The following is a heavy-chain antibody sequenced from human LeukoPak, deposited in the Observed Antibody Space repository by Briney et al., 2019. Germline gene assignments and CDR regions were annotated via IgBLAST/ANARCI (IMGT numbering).Heavy chain of an antibody. CDR3: EAYYDFWSGYTFDY. J-gene: IGHJ4*02. D-gene: IGHD3-3*01. CDR2: IKQDGSEK. V-gene: IGHV3-7*01. Sequence: PGGSLRLSCAASGFTFSSYSMNWVRQAPGKGLEWVANIKQDGSEKYYVDSVKGRFTISRDNAKNSLYLQMNSLRAEDTAVYYCEAYYDFWSGYTFDYWGQGTLVTVSS. CDR1: GFTFSSYS.